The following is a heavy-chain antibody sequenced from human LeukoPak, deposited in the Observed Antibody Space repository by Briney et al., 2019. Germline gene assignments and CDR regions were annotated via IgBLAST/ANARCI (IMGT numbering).Heavy chain of an antibody. V-gene: IGHV4-34*01. CDR1: GGSFSGYY. CDR2: INHSGST. CDR3: ARVDHRSSTSCYTPPYNWFDP. Sequence: NPSETLSLTCAVYGGSFSGYYWSWIRQPPGKGLEWIGEINHSGSTNYNPSLKSRVTISVDTSKNQFSLKLSSVTAADTAVYYCARVDHRSSTSCYTPPYNWFDPWGQGTLVTVSS. J-gene: IGHJ5*02. D-gene: IGHD2-2*02.